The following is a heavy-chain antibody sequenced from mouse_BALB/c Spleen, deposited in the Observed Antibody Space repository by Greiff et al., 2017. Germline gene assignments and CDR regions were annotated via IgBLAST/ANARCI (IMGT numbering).Heavy chain of an antibody. V-gene: IGHV7-3*02. D-gene: IGHD2-1*01. J-gene: IGHJ2*01. Sequence: EVMLVESGGGLVQPGGSLRLSCATSGFTFTDYYMSWVRQPPGKALEWLGFISNKANGYTTEYSASVKGRFTISRDNSQSILYLQMNTLRAEDSATYYWARFFYGNYEVGYFDYWGQGTTLTVSS. CDR3: ARFFYGNYEVGYFDY. CDR2: ISNKANGYTT. CDR1: GFTFTDYY.